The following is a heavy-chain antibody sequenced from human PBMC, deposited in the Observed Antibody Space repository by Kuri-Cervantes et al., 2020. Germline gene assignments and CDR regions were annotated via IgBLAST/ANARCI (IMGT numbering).Heavy chain of an antibody. CDR1: GFTFGNYA. Sequence: GGSLRLSCAASGFTFGNYAMSWVRQAPGKGLEWVSSISSSSSYIYYADSVKGRFTISRDNAKNSLYLQMNSLRAEDTAVYYCAREGSYYYDSSPVYWGQGTLVTVSS. J-gene: IGHJ4*02. CDR2: ISSSSSYI. D-gene: IGHD3-22*01. CDR3: AREGSYYYDSSPVY. V-gene: IGHV3-21*04.